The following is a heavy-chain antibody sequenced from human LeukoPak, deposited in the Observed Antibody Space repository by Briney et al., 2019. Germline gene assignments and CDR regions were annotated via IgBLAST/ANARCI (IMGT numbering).Heavy chain of an antibody. CDR3: ARDWGVEGRPGYMDV. D-gene: IGHD6-6*01. CDR1: GGSISIKY. J-gene: IGHJ6*03. V-gene: IGHV4-59*01. Sequence: SETLSLTCTVSGGSISIKYWSWIRQPPGKGLECLGSIYYSGSTNYNPPLKSRVTILVDTSKNQVSLKLSSVTAADTAVYFCARDWGVEGRPGYMDVWGKGTTVTVSS. CDR2: IYYSGST.